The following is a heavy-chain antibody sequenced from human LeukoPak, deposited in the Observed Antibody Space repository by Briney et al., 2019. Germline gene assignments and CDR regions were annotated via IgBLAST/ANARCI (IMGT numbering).Heavy chain of an antibody. CDR2: IKQDGSEK. J-gene: IGHJ4*02. D-gene: IGHD5-24*01. V-gene: IGHV3-7*01. CDR1: GFTFSSYW. Sequence: GGSLRLSCEASGFTFSSYWMSWVRQAPGKGLEWVANIKQDGSEKYYVDSVKGRFTITRDNAKNSLYLQMNSLRAEDTAVYYCARESEMATIWDYWGQGTLVTVSS. CDR3: ARESEMATIWDY.